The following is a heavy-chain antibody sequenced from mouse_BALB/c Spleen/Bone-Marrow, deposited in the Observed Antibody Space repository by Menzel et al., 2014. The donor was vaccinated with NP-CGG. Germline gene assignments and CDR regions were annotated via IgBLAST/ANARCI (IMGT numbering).Heavy chain of an antibody. V-gene: IGHV5-17*02. J-gene: IGHJ4*01. CDR2: ISSGSSTI. Sequence: EVHLVESGGGLVQPGGSRKLSCAASGFTFSSFGMHWVRQAPEKGLEWVAYISSGSSTIYYADTVKGRFTISRDNPKNTLFLQMTGLRSEDTAMYYCARAGMDYWGQGTSVTVSS. D-gene: IGHD3-3*01. CDR1: GFTFSSFG. CDR3: ARAGMDY.